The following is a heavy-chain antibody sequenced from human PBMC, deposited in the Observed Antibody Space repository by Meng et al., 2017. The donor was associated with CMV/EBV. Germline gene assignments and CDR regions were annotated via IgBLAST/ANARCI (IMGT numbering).Heavy chain of an antibody. D-gene: IGHD3-3*01. V-gene: IGHV1-46*01. CDR2: INPSDGST. Sequence: ASVKVSCKASGNTFSSYHMHWVRQAPGQGPEWMGIINPSDGSTSYAEKFQGRVTMTTDTSTSTVYMELRSLRSEDTAVYYCARDSGPYYDFWSGYLLHDAFDIWGQGTMVTVSS. CDR3: ARDSGPYYDFWSGYLLHDAFDI. CDR1: GNTFSSYH. J-gene: IGHJ3*02.